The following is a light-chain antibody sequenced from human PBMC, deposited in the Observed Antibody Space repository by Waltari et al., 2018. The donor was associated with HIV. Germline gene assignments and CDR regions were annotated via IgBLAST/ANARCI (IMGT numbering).Light chain of an antibody. CDR1: QRISNRL. CDR2: GVS. J-gene: IGKJ3*01. Sequence: EIVLTQSPGTLSLSPGERATLSCRTVQRISNRLLAWYQQKAGQAPRLLIYGVSSRATGIPERFSGSGSETDFTLTICRLEPEDSAVYYCQQYGTSPFTFGPGTKVDI. CDR3: QQYGTSPFT. V-gene: IGKV3-20*01.